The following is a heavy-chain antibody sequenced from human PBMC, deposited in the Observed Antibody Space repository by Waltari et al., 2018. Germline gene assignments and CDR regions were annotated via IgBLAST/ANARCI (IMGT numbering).Heavy chain of an antibody. CDR2: ISYDGSNK. V-gene: IGHV3-30-3*01. CDR1: GFTFSSYA. D-gene: IGHD3-3*02. CDR3: ARGISGY. J-gene: IGHJ4*02. Sequence: QVQLVESGGGVVQPGRSLRLSCAASGFTFSSYAMHWVRQAPGKGLEWVAFISYDGSNKYYADSGKGRFTISRDNSKNTLYLQMNSLRAEDTAVYYCARGISGYWGQGTLVTVSS.